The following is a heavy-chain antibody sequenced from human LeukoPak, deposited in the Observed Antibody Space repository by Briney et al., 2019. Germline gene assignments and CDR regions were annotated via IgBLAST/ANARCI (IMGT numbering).Heavy chain of an antibody. CDR3: ARHSRSDWFDP. CDR2: IYYTGST. Sequence: PSETLSLTCTVSGGSISSYYWSWIRQPPGKGLEGIGSIYYTGSTNYNPSLKSRGTISLDTCNNKFSLKLSSVTAADTAVYYCARHSRSDWFDPWGQGTLVTVSS. V-gene: IGHV4-59*08. CDR1: GGSISSYY. J-gene: IGHJ5*02.